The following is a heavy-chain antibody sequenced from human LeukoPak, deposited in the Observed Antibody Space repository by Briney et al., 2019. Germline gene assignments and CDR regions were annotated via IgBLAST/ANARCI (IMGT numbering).Heavy chain of an antibody. Sequence: GGSLRLSCAASGFTFSRYTMNWVRQAPGKGLEWVSSITSSSSYIYYADSVKGRFTISRDNAKNSLYLQMNSLRAEDTAVYYCARIHRNDFWSGYYSSYYYYMDVWGKGTTVTVSS. CDR1: GFTFSRYT. V-gene: IGHV3-21*01. CDR2: ITSSSSYI. J-gene: IGHJ6*03. CDR3: ARIHRNDFWSGYYSSYYYYMDV. D-gene: IGHD3-3*01.